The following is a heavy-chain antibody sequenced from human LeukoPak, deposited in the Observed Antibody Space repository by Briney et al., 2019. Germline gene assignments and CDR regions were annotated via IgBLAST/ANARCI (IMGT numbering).Heavy chain of an antibody. CDR2: IYYSGST. D-gene: IGHD1-26*01. CDR1: GGSISSSSYY. Sequence: SETLSLTCTVSGGSISSSSYYWGWIRQPPGKGLEWIGSIYYSGSTYYNPSLKSRVTISVDTSKNQFSLKLSSVTAADTAVYYCARLFSGSLDYWGQETLVTVSS. CDR3: ARLFSGSLDY. V-gene: IGHV4-39*07. J-gene: IGHJ4*02.